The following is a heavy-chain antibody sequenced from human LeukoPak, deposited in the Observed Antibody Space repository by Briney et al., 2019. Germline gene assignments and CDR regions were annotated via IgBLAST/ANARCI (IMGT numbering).Heavy chain of an antibody. CDR2: INPNSGGT. CDR3: ARGDPSLDFYYYGMDV. CDR1: GYTFTGYY. D-gene: IGHD2-21*02. Sequence: ASVKVSCKASGYTFTGYYMYWVRQAPGQGLEWMGWINPNSGGTNYAQKFQGWVTMTRDTSISTAYMELSRLRSDDTAVYYCARGDPSLDFYYYGMDVWGQGTTVTVSS. V-gene: IGHV1-2*04. J-gene: IGHJ6*02.